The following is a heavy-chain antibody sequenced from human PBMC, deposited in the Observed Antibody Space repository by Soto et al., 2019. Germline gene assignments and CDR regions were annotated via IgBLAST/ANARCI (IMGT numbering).Heavy chain of an antibody. CDR2: IYYSGST. J-gene: IGHJ4*02. V-gene: IGHV4-59*01. Sequence: SEALSLTCTVSGGSISRYYWSWIRQPPGKGLEWIGYIYYSGSTNYNPSLKSRVTISVDTSKNQFSLKLSSVTAADTAVYYCASSFQGYSYGYFDYWGQGTLVTVSS. D-gene: IGHD5-18*01. CDR3: ASSFQGYSYGYFDY. CDR1: GGSISRYY.